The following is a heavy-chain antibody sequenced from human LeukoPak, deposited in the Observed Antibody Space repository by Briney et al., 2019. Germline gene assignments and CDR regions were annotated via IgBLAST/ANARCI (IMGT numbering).Heavy chain of an antibody. V-gene: IGHV3-7*01. D-gene: IGHD6-19*01. J-gene: IGHJ4*02. CDR3: ARAPGYSSGWLPYYFDY. CDR1: GFTFSSYW. CDR2: IKQDGSEK. Sequence: GGSLRLSCAASGFTFSSYWMSWVRQAPGKGLEWVANIKQDGSEKYYVDSVKGRFTISRDNAKNSLYLQMNSLRAEDTAVYYSARAPGYSSGWLPYYFDYWGQGTLVTVSS.